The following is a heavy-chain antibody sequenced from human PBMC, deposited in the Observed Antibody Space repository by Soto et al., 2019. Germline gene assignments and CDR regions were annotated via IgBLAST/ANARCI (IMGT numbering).Heavy chain of an antibody. V-gene: IGHV4-59*01. CDR3: ARDSRVPT. CDR2: IYYTGST. Sequence: PSETLSLTCTVSVDSITNYYWSWIRQPPGKGLEWVGNIYYTGSTNYNPSLKSRVTISVDTSKNQFSLRLSPVTAADTAVYYCARDSRVPTWGQGTLVTVSS. CDR1: VDSITNYY. J-gene: IGHJ5*02.